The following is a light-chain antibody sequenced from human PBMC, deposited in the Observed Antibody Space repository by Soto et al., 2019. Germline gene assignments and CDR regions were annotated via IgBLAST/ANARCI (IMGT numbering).Light chain of an antibody. CDR2: EVT. J-gene: IGLJ1*01. CDR3: NSYTTLSNRV. Sequence: QSVLTQPASVSGSPGQSITISCTGTSTDIGAYNYVSWYQQHPGKAPKLLIYEVTNRPSGVSNRFSGSKSGNTASLTISGLQAEDEANYYCNSYTTLSNRVFGTGTKLTDL. V-gene: IGLV2-14*01. CDR1: STDIGAYNY.